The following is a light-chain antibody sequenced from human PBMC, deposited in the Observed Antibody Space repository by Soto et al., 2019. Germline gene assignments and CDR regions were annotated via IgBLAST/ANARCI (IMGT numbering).Light chain of an antibody. CDR1: QYISAY. V-gene: IGKV3-11*01. CDR2: DAS. CDR3: QQRANWPST. Sequence: EIVMTQSPATLSLSPGARAPLSCRASQYISAYLAWYQQKPGQAPRLLIYDASNRATGIPARFRGSGSGTDFTLTISSLEPEDFAVYYCQQRANWPSTFGQGTKVDIK. J-gene: IGKJ1*01.